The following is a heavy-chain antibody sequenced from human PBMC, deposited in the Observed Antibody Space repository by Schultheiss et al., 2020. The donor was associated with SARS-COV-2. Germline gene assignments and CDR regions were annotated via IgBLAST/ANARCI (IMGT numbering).Heavy chain of an antibody. CDR1: GGSISSSNW. V-gene: IGHV4-4*02. D-gene: IGHD3-3*01. J-gene: IGHJ6*02. Sequence: SETLSLTCAVSGGSISSSNWWSWVRQPPGKGLEWIGEIYHSGSTNYNPSLKSRVTISVDTSKNQFSLKLSSVTAADTAVYYCARDSSDITIFGVVLRYGMDVWGQGTTVTVSS. CDR2: IYHSGST. CDR3: ARDSSDITIFGVVLRYGMDV.